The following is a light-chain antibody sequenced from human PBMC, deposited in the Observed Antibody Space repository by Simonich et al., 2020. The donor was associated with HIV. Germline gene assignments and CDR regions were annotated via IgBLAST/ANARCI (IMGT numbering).Light chain of an antibody. Sequence: DIVMTQTPLSLSVTPGQPASMSCKSSQSLLHSDGKTYLYWYLQKPGQSPQLLMYEVSSRLSGGPDRFSGSGSGTDFTLKISRVEAEDVGVYYCMEGTHLKTFGQGTKVEIK. CDR2: EVS. CDR3: MEGTHLKT. CDR1: QSLLHSDGKTY. V-gene: IGKV2-29*02. J-gene: IGKJ1*01.